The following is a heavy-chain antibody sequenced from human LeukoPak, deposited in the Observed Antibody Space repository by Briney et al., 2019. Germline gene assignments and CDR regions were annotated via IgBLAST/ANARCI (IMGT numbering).Heavy chain of an antibody. V-gene: IGHV4-30-4*01. D-gene: IGHD3-10*01. CDR1: GGSISSGGYY. Sequence: SETLSLTCTVSGGSISSGGYYWSWIRQPPGKGLEWIGYIYYSGSTYYNPSRKSRVTISVDTSKNQFSLKLSSVTAADTAVYYCARGGVTMVRGGNWFDPWGQGTLDTVSS. CDR2: IYYSGST. CDR3: ARGGVTMVRGGNWFDP. J-gene: IGHJ5*02.